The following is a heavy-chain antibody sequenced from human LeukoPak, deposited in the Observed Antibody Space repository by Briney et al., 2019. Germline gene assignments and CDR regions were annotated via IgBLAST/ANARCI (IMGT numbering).Heavy chain of an antibody. V-gene: IGHV3-73*01. CDR1: GFTFSCSA. Sequence: GGSLRLSCAASGFTFSCSAMHWVRQASGKGLEWVCRIRSKANSYATAYAAWVKGRFTITREDSQNTGYRQMNTLKTEDSVGVYCPAYCSSTSCYRLHFWGQGTLVSVPS. CDR3: PAYCSSTSCYRLHF. J-gene: IGHJ1*01. CDR2: IRSKANSYAT. D-gene: IGHD2-2*02.